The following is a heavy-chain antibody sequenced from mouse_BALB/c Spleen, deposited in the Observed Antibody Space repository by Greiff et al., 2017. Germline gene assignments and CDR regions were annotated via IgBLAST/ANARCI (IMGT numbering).Heavy chain of an antibody. CDR1: GYTFTDYA. V-gene: IGHV1S137*01. CDR3: ARGGYYGSQDAMDY. J-gene: IGHJ4*01. D-gene: IGHD1-1*01. Sequence: VQLQESGAELVRPGVSVKISCKGSGYTFTDYAMHWVKQSHAKSLEWIGVISTYYGDASYNQKFKGKATMTVDKSSSTAYMELARLTSEDSAIYYCARGGYYGSQDAMDYWGQGTSVTVSS. CDR2: ISTYYGDA.